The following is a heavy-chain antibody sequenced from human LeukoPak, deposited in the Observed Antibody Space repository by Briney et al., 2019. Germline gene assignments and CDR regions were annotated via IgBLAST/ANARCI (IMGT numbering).Heavy chain of an antibody. CDR3: ARVTSTHEDY. D-gene: IGHD2-15*01. CDR2: INHSGST. CDR1: GGSFSGYY. Sequence: SETLSLTCAVYGGSFSGYYWSWIRQPPGKGLEWIGEINHSGSTNYNPSLKSRVTISVDTSKNQFSLKLSSVTAADTAVYYCARVTSTHEDYWGQGTLVTVSS. J-gene: IGHJ4*02. V-gene: IGHV4-34*01.